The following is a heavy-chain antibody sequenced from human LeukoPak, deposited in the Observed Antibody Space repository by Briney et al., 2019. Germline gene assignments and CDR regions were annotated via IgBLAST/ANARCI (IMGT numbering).Heavy chain of an antibody. D-gene: IGHD2-2*01. Sequence: PSETLSLTCTVSGGSISSGDYYWSWIRQPPGKGLEWIGYIYYSGSTYYNPSLKSRVTISVDTSKNQFSLKLSSVTAADTAVYYCAREVYIVVVPAAIQYWFDPWGQGTLVTVS. V-gene: IGHV4-30-4*08. CDR3: AREVYIVVVPAAIQYWFDP. CDR1: GGSISSGDYY. J-gene: IGHJ5*02. CDR2: IYYSGST.